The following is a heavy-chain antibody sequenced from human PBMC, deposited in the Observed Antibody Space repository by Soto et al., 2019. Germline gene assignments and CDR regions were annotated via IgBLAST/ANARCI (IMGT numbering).Heavy chain of an antibody. D-gene: IGHD2-15*01. V-gene: IGHV3-23*01. J-gene: IGHJ4*02. CDR3: AKTPRGSFYGSYCSVGSCYFFDY. CDR1: GFSFSSYA. CDR2: ISNTGGST. Sequence: GGSLRLSCAASGFSFSSYAMSWVRQAPGKGLEWVSTISNTGGSTYYADSVKGRFTISRDNSKSTLYLQMNSLRAEDTAVYYCAKTPRGSFYGSYCSVGSCYFFDYWGQGTLVTVSS.